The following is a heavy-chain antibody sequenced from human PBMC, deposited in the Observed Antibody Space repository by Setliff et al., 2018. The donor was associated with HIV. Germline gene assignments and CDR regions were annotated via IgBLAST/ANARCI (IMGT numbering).Heavy chain of an antibody. CDR2: VSGSGGFT. CDR3: AKDRGCSV. D-gene: IGHD2-15*01. CDR1: GFTFSNYD. J-gene: IGHJ4*02. V-gene: IGHV3-23*01. Sequence: PVGSLRLSCAASGFTFSNYDMTWVRQAPGKGLEWVSGVSGSGGFTSYADSVKGRFTISRHNSKNTLYLHMNSLRAEDTAVYYCAKDRGCSVWGQGTLVTVSS.